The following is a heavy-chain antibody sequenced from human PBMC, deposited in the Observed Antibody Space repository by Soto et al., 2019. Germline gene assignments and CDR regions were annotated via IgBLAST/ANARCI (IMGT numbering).Heavy chain of an antibody. J-gene: IGHJ6*02. CDR3: ARLRRNDYKSYYGMDV. V-gene: IGHV5-10-1*01. Sequence: GESLKISCKVSGYTFSIYWIGWVRQMAVKGLEWRGRIDPSHPYTNYSPSFQGHVTISADKSISTAYLQWSSLKASDTAMYYCARLRRNDYKSYYGMDVWGQGTLVTVSS. CDR2: IDPSHPYT. D-gene: IGHD4-4*01. CDR1: GYTFSIYW.